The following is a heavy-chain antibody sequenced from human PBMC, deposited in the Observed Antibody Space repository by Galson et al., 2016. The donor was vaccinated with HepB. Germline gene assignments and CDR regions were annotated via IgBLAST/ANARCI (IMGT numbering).Heavy chain of an antibody. D-gene: IGHD4-23*01. V-gene: IGHV3-33*01. CDR2: IWYDGSKI. Sequence: SLRLSCAASGFTFNSYGMHWVRQSPGKGLECVALIWYDGSKISYADSVKGRFTISRDDPKNTLYLQMNKLKPEDTGIYYCARQRLRWFSYLDSWGQGALVTVSS. CDR1: GFTFNSYG. J-gene: IGHJ4*02. CDR3: ARQRLRWFSYLDS.